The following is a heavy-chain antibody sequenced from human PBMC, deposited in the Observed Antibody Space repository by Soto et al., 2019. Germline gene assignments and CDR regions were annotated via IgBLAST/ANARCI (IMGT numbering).Heavy chain of an antibody. V-gene: IGHV3-30*18. Sequence: GGSLRLSCAASGFTFSSYGMHWVRQAPGKGLEWVAVISYDGSNKYYADSVKGRFTISRDNSKNTLYLQMNSLRAEDTAVYYCAKDYLDTLSYCSVYYCYYMAVWGKGTTVTVSS. J-gene: IGHJ6*03. CDR2: ISYDGSNK. CDR3: AKDYLDTLSYCSVYYCYYMAV. CDR1: GFTFSSYG. D-gene: IGHD2-2*02.